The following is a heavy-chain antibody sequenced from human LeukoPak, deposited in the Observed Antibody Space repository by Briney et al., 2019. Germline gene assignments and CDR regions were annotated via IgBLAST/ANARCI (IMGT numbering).Heavy chain of an antibody. V-gene: IGHV3-21*01. CDR2: ISSSSSYI. CDR1: GFTFSSYS. Sequence: GGSLRLSCAASGFTFSSYSMNWVRQAPGKGLEWVSSISSSSSYIYYADSVKGRFTISRDNAKNSLYLQMNSLRAEDTAVYYCAREATTVTTVVWGQGTLVTVSS. D-gene: IGHD4-17*01. CDR3: AREATTVTTVV. J-gene: IGHJ4*02.